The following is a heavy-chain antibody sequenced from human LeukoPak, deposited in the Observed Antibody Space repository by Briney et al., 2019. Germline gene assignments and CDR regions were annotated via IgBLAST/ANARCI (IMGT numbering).Heavy chain of an antibody. Sequence: ASVKVSFKASGYTFTIYGISWVRQAPGQGLEWMGWISAYNGNTNYAQKLQGRVTMTTDTSTSTAYMELRSLRSDDTAVYYCARDRATPLHYDFWSGYYIGEFDYWGQGTLVTVSS. CDR1: GYTFTIYG. CDR2: ISAYNGNT. D-gene: IGHD3-3*01. J-gene: IGHJ4*02. CDR3: ARDRATPLHYDFWSGYYIGEFDY. V-gene: IGHV1-18*01.